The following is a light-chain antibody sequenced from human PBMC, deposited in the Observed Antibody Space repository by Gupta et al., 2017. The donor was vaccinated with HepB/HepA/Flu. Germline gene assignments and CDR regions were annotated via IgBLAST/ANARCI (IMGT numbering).Light chain of an antibody. CDR2: AAS. J-gene: IGKJ4*01. Sequence: IQLTQSPSFLSASVGDRVSNTRRRSQSISSYLAWYQQKPGKAPKLLIYAASTLQSGVPSRFSGSGSGTEFTLTISRLEPEDFATYYCQQHNSYPYAFGGGTKVEIK. V-gene: IGKV1-9*01. CDR3: QQHNSYPYA. CDR1: QSISSY.